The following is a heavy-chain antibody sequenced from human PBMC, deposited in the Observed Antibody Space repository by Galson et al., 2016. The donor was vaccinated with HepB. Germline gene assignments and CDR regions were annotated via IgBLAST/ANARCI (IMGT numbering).Heavy chain of an antibody. CDR2: ISVSSSYI. CDR1: GFTFTSYT. CDR3: ANQSCSGGSCYSAAPGYWYFDL. Sequence: SLRLSCAASGFTFTSYTMNWVRQAPGKGLEWVSSISVSSSYIYYADSVKGRFTISRDNAKNSLYLQMNSLRDEDTAVYYCANQSCSGGSCYSAAPGYWYFDLWGRGTLVTVSS. J-gene: IGHJ2*01. D-gene: IGHD2-15*01. V-gene: IGHV3-21*01.